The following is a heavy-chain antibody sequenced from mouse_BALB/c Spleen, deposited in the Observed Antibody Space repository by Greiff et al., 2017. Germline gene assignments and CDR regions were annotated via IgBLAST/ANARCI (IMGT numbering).Heavy chain of an antibody. V-gene: IGHV14-3*02. D-gene: IGHD2-3*01. J-gene: IGHJ4*01. CDR2: IDPANGNT. CDR1: GFNIKDTY. CDR3: AREEGIYDGYYDAMDY. Sequence: EVQLQQSGAGLVKPGASVKLSCTASGFNIKDTYMHWVKQRPEQGLEWIGRIDPANGNTKYDPKFQGKATITADTSSNTAYLQLSSLTSEDTAVYYCAREEGIYDGYYDAMDYWGQGTSVTVSS.